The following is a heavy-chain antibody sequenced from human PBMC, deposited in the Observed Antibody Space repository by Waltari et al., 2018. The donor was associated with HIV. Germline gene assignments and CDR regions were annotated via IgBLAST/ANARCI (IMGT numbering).Heavy chain of an antibody. D-gene: IGHD3-22*01. V-gene: IGHV3-7*01. CDR3: ARDRQYYYDSSGYSDY. CDR1: GFTFGSYW. CDR2: IKQDGSEK. J-gene: IGHJ4*02. Sequence: EVQLVESGGALVQPGGSLRLSCAASGFTFGSYWLSWVRPAPGKGLEWVANIKQDGSEKYYVDSVKGRFTISRDNAKNSLYLQMNSLRAEDTAVYYCARDRQYYYDSSGYSDYWGQGTLVTVSS.